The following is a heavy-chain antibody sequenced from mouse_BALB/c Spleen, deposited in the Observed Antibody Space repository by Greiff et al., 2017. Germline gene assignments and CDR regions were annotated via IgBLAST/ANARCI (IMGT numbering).Heavy chain of an antibody. V-gene: IGHV1-62-2*01. CDR3: ARHEDDDGYYLYYAMDY. D-gene: IGHD2-3*01. CDR2: FYPGSGSI. CDR1: GYTFTEYT. Sequence: QVQLKQSGAELVKPGASVKLSCKASGYTFTEYTIHWVKQRSGQGLEWIGWFYPGSGSIKYNEKFKDKATLTADKSSSTVYMELSRLTSEDSAVYFCARHEDDDGYYLYYAMDYWGQGTSVTVSS. J-gene: IGHJ4*01.